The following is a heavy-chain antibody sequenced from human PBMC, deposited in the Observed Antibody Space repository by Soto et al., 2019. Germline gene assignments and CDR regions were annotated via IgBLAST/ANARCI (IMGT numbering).Heavy chain of an antibody. CDR1: GFSLSTSGVG. CDR2: IYWDEDK. CDR3: AHRRLPLYSSMRSYYFDY. V-gene: IGHV2-5*02. Sequence: SGPTLVKPTQTLTLTYTFSGFSLSTSGVGVGWIRQPPGKALEWLALIYWDEDKRYSPSLKSRLTITKDTSKNQVVLTMTNMDPVDTATYYCAHRRLPLYSSMRSYYFDYWGQGTLVTVSS. D-gene: IGHD6-13*01. J-gene: IGHJ4*02.